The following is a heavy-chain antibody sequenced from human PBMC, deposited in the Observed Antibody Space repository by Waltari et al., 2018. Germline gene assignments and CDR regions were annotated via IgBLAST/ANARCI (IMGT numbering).Heavy chain of an antibody. J-gene: IGHJ6*04. Sequence: QVQLQESGPGLVKPSETLSLTCTVSGGSISSYYWSWIRQPAGKGLEWIGRIYTSGRTHYHPSLQGPVTMSVDTSKNPFSLKLGFFTAADTAVYFCAGDALIAARLPPRIDVLGKGTTVTISS. CDR2: IYTSGRT. CDR3: AGDALIAARLPPRIDV. V-gene: IGHV4-4*07. CDR1: GGSISSYY. D-gene: IGHD6-6*01.